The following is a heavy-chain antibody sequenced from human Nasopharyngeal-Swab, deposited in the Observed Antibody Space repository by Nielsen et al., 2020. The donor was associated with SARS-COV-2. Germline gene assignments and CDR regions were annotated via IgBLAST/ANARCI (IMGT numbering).Heavy chain of an antibody. CDR1: GFTFSNYW. V-gene: IGHV3-74*01. Sequence: GGSLRLSCEASGFTFSNYWMHWVRKTPGKGLVWVSRINTDGSVTNYADSVKGRFTISRDNVKNTVYLQMNSLRAEDTAVYHCAGEVGGYRDYWGQGTLVTVSS. J-gene: IGHJ4*02. CDR2: INTDGSVT. CDR3: AGEVGGYRDY. D-gene: IGHD1-26*01.